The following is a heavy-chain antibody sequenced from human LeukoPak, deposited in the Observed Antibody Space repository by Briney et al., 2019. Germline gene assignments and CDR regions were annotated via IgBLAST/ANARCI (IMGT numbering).Heavy chain of an antibody. CDR2: IYYSGST. CDR1: GVSISSSSYY. CDR3: ARSQLGCDY. D-gene: IGHD6-6*01. J-gene: IGHJ4*02. Sequence: SETLSLTCTVSGVSISSSSYYWGWLRQPPGKGREWIGSIYYSGSTYYHPSLKSRVTISVDTSKNQFSLKLSSVSAADTAVYYCARSQLGCDYWGQGTLVTVSS. V-gene: IGHV4-39*07.